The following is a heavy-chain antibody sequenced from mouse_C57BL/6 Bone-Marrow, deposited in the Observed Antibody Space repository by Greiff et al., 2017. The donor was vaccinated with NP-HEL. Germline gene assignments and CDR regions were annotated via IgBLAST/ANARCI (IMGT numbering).Heavy chain of an antibody. CDR1: GFNIKNTY. CDR3: ARGIYDYDVGFAY. J-gene: IGHJ3*01. D-gene: IGHD2-4*01. Sequence: VQLKESVAELVRPGASVKLSCTASGFNIKNTYMHWVKQRPEQGLEWIGRIEPANGNTKYAPKFQGKATRTADTSSNTAYLQLSSLTSEDTAIYYCARGIYDYDVGFAYWGQGTLVTVSA. V-gene: IGHV14-3*01. CDR2: IEPANGNT.